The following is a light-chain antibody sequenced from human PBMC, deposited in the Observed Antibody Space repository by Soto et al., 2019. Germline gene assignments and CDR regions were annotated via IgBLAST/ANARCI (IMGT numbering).Light chain of an antibody. CDR1: QSVGSLF. J-gene: IGKJ4*01. CDR3: QQFGTSVT. Sequence: ELVLTQSPATLSLSPGERATLSCGASQSVGSLFLGWYQQKPGLAPRLLIYDVSKRFTAVPDRFSGSGSGAAFTRNITRLEPADFAVYYCQQFGTSVTFGGGTKVEIK. V-gene: IGKV3D-20*01. CDR2: DVS.